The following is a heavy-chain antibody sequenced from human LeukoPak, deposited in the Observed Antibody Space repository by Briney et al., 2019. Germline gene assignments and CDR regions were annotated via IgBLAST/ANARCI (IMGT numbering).Heavy chain of an antibody. CDR3: ALGVVVPAIDY. Sequence: GGSLRLSCAASGFTFDDYGMSWVRQDPGKGLEWVSAISGSGGSTYYADSVKGRFTISRDNSKNTLYLQMNSLRAEDTAVYYCALGVVVPAIDYWGQGTLVTVSS. CDR1: GFTFDDYG. D-gene: IGHD2-2*01. CDR2: ISGSGGST. J-gene: IGHJ4*02. V-gene: IGHV3-23*01.